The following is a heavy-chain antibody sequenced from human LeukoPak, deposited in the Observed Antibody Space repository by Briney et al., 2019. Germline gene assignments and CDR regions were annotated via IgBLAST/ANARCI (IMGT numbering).Heavy chain of an antibody. D-gene: IGHD3-22*01. J-gene: IGHJ4*02. CDR1: GFTFSDYY. V-gene: IGHV3-72*01. CDR2: SRNKANSYTT. CDR3: AKNYYHSTTYYPDY. Sequence: GALRLSCAASGFTFSDYYMDWVRQAPGKRLEWVGRSRNKANSYTTEYAASVKDRFTISRDDSKNSLYLQMNSLKTEDTAVYYCAKNYYHSTTYYPDYWGQGTLVTVSS.